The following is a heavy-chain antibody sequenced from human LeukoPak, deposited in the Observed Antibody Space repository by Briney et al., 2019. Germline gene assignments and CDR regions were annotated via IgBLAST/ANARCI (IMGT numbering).Heavy chain of an antibody. CDR2: IYYSGST. D-gene: IGHD6-6*01. J-gene: IGHJ4*02. CDR3: ARVGASIAAVDY. V-gene: IGHV4-39*07. CDR1: GGSISSSSYY. Sequence: PSETLSPTCTVSGGSISSSSYYWGWIRQPPGKGLEWIGSIYYSGSTYYNPSLKSRVTISVDRSKNQFSLKLSSVTAADTAVYYCARVGASIAAVDYWGQGTLVTVSS.